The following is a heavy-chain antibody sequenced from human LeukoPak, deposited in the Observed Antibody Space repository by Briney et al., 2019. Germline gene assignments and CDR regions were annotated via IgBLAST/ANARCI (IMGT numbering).Heavy chain of an antibody. CDR2: INPNSGGT. CDR1: GYTFTGYY. V-gene: IGHV1-2*02. CDR3: ARAKGSIRYFDWLGFDY. J-gene: IGHJ4*02. D-gene: IGHD3-9*01. Sequence: ASVKVSCKASGYTFTGYYMHWVRQAPGQGLEWTGWINPNSGGTNYAQKFQGRVTMTRDTSISTAYMELSRLRSDDTAVYYCARAKGSIRYFDWLGFDYWGQGTLVTVSS.